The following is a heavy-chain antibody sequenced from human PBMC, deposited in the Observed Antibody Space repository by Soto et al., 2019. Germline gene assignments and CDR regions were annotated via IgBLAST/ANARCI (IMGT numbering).Heavy chain of an antibody. CDR2: ISSSSYT. J-gene: IGHJ3*02. CDR1: GFTFSDYY. CDR3: AKVALGGYYDSSGYRGAFDI. D-gene: IGHD3-22*01. V-gene: IGHV3-11*05. Sequence: PGGSLRLSCAASGFTFSDYYMSWIRQAPGKGLEWVSYISSSSYTNYADSVKGRFTISRDNAKNSLYLQMNSLRAEDTAVYYCAKVALGGYYDSSGYRGAFDIWGQGTMVTVSS.